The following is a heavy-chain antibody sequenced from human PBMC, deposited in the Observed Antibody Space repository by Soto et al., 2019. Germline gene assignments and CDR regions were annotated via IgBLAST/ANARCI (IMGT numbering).Heavy chain of an antibody. Sequence: SETLSLTCTVSGGSISSSSYYWGWIRQPPGKGLEWIGSIYYSGSTYYNPSLKSRVTISVDTSKNQFSLKLSSVTAADTAVYYCARSRGDLLVLDVYYGMDVWGQGTTVTVSS. CDR1: GGSISSSSYY. D-gene: IGHD2-21*01. CDR3: ARSRGDLLVLDVYYGMDV. V-gene: IGHV4-39*01. CDR2: IYYSGST. J-gene: IGHJ6*02.